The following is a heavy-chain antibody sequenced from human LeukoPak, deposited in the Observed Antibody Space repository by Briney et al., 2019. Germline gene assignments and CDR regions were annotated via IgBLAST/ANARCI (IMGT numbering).Heavy chain of an antibody. CDR3: ARGREDIVVVPAAIAWFDP. Sequence: SETLSLTCAVYGGSFSGYYWSWIRQPPGKGLEWIGEINHSGSTNYNPSLKSRVTISVDTSKNQFSLKLSSVTAADTAVYYCARGREDIVVVPAAIAWFDPWGQGTLVTVSS. CDR1: GGSFSGYY. J-gene: IGHJ5*02. CDR2: INHSGST. D-gene: IGHD2-2*02. V-gene: IGHV4-34*01.